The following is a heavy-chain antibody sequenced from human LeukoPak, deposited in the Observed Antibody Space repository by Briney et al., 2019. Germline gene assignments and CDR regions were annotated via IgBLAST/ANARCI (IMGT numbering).Heavy chain of an antibody. CDR3: ARVGYSSSWYYYYYGMDV. CDR2: IYHSGST. CDR1: GYSISSGYY. Sequence: NPSETLSLTCAASGYSISSGYYWGWIRQPPGKGLEWIGSIYHSGSTYYNPSLKSRVTISVDTSKDQFSLKLSSVTAADTAVYYCARVGYSSSWYYYYYGMDVWGKGTTVTVSS. V-gene: IGHV4-38-2*01. J-gene: IGHJ6*04. D-gene: IGHD6-13*01.